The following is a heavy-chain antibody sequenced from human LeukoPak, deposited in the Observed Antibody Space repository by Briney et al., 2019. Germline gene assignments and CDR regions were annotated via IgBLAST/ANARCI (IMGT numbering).Heavy chain of an antibody. V-gene: IGHV4-34*01. J-gene: IGHJ6*03. CDR1: GGSFSGYY. Sequence: SETLSLTCAVYGGSFSGYYWSWIRQPPGKGLEWIGEINHSGSTNYNPSLKSRVTISVATSNNQFFVKLSLGTAADTAVYYVARVRPPMYIAARPFYMDVWGKGTTVTVSS. CDR3: ARVRPPMYIAARPFYMDV. D-gene: IGHD6-6*01. CDR2: INHSGST.